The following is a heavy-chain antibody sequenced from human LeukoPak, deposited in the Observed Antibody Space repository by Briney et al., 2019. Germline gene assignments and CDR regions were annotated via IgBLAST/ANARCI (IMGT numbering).Heavy chain of an antibody. J-gene: IGHJ4*02. CDR1: GYSFTSYW. V-gene: IGHV5-51*01. CDR3: ARLISYDSSGYDNVAPSDY. CDR2: IYPGDSDT. D-gene: IGHD3-22*01. Sequence: GESLKISCKGSGYSFTSYWIGWVRQMPGKGLGWMGIIYPGDSDTRYSPSFQGQVTISADKSISTAYLQWSSLKASDTAMYYCARLISYDSSGYDNVAPSDYWGQGTLVTVSS.